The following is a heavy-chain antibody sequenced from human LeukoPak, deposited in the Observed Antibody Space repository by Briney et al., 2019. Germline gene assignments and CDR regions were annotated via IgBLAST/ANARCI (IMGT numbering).Heavy chain of an antibody. V-gene: IGHV4-59*01. D-gene: IGHD2-21*02. CDR3: ARVKGVVTAILDY. CDR1: GESISGFY. Sequence: PSETLSLTCTVSGESISGFYWTWIRQPPGKGLEWIGYIYYSGSTNYNPSLKSRVTISVDTSKNQFSLKLISVTAADTAVYYCARVKGVVTAILDYWGQGTLVTVSS. J-gene: IGHJ4*02. CDR2: IYYSGST.